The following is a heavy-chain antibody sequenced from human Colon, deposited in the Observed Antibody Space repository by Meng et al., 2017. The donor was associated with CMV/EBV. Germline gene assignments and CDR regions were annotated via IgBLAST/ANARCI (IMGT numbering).Heavy chain of an antibody. Sequence: GGSLRLSCAASGFIFDDYTLHWVRQAPGKGLEWASLITWDGGTTYYADSVKGRFTMSRDNSRNSLYLQMNSLRPEDTGLYYCAEARYYYYYGMDVWGRGTTVTVSS. CDR3: AEARYYYYYGMDV. J-gene: IGHJ6*02. D-gene: IGHD2-15*01. CDR1: GFIFDDYT. CDR2: ITWDGGTT. V-gene: IGHV3-43*01.